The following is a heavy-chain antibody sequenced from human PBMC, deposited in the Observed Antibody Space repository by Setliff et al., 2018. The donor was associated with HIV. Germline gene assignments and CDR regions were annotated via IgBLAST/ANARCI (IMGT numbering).Heavy chain of an antibody. CDR2: ISGSGGST. CDR3: AKHRSGGDYTSGVFDI. Sequence: QAGGSLRLSCSASGFTFSNYAVTWVRQAPGKGLEWVSVISGSGGSTYYAGSVRGRVIISRDSSKNTLYLQMNSLRAEDTAIYYCAKHRSGGDYTSGVFDIWGQGTMVTVSS. D-gene: IGHD4-17*01. J-gene: IGHJ3*02. CDR1: GFTFSNYA. V-gene: IGHV3-23*01.